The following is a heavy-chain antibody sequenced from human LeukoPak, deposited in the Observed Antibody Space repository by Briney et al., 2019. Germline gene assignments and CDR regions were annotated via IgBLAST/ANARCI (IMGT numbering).Heavy chain of an antibody. D-gene: IGHD1-26*01. CDR3: ARIAVGAFDI. J-gene: IGHJ3*02. Sequence: PSETLSLTCTVSGGSISSYYWSWIRQPPGKGLEWIGYIYYSGSTNYNPSPKSRVTISVDTSKDQFSLKLSSVTAADTAVYYCARIAVGAFDIWGQGTMVTVSS. CDR2: IYYSGST. CDR1: GGSISSYY. V-gene: IGHV4-59*01.